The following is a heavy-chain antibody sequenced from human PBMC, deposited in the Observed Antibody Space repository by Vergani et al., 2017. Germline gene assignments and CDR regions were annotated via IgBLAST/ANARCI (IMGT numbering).Heavy chain of an antibody. J-gene: IGHJ4*02. Sequence: QVPLVQSGAEVKKPGSSVKVSCKASGGTFSSYAISWVRQAPGQGLEWMGGIITIFGIANYAQKFQGRVTITADESTSTAYMELSSLRSEDTAVYYCARVAPSYGSGSYRTLDYWGQGTLVTVSS. CDR1: GGTFSSYA. CDR3: ARVAPSYGSGSYRTLDY. CDR2: IITIFGIA. D-gene: IGHD3-10*01. V-gene: IGHV1-69*01.